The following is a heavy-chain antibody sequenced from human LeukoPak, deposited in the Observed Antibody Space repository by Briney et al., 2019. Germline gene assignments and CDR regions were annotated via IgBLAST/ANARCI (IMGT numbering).Heavy chain of an antibody. J-gene: IGHJ4*02. CDR3: ARDLQSIVVVPAAIEY. CDR2: ISSSSSYI. D-gene: IGHD2-2*01. CDR1: GFTFSSYS. V-gene: IGHV3-21*01. Sequence: PGRSLRLSCAASGFTFSSYSMNWVRQAPGKGLEWVSSISSSSSYIYYADSVKGRFTISRDNAKNSLYLQMNSLRAEDTAVYYCARDLQSIVVVPAAIEYWGQGTLVTVSS.